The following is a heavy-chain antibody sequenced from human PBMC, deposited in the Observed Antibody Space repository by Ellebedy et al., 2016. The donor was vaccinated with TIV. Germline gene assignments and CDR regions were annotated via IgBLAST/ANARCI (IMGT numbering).Heavy chain of an antibody. V-gene: IGHV3-7*01. J-gene: IGHJ3*02. Sequence: GGSLRLSCAASGFSFRSYWMSWVRQAPGKGLEWVASVNQDGSQKYHLDSVKGRFTISRDNAKNSLYLQMNSLRADDTAVYYCATDGSYGDYLSPAHAFENWGQGTVVIVSS. CDR3: ATDGSYGDYLSPAHAFEN. D-gene: IGHD4-17*01. CDR2: VNQDGSQK. CDR1: GFSFRSYW.